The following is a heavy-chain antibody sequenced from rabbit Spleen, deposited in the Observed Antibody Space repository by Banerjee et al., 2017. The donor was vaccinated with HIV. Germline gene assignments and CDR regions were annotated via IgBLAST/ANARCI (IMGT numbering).Heavy chain of an antibody. CDR3: ARDLPDIIGWNFGF. Sequence: QEQLVESGGGLVKPEGSLTLTCTASGFSFSSSYWICWVRQAPGKGLEWIGYIDPIFGGTYYASWVNGRFTISSHNAQNTLFLQLNSLTVADTATYFCARDLPDIIGWNFGFWGPGTLVTVS. D-gene: IGHD1-1*01. V-gene: IGHV1S45*01. CDR2: IDPIFGGT. CDR1: GFSFSSSYW. J-gene: IGHJ4*02.